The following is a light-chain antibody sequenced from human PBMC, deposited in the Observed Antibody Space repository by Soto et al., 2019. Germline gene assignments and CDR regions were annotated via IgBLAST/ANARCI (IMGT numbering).Light chain of an antibody. CDR2: GVS. V-gene: IGKV3-20*01. J-gene: IGKJ1*01. Sequence: EIVLTQSPGTLSLSPRERATLSCRASQSVTSNSLAWYQHRPGQAPRLLIYGVSNRAPGIPDRFSGSGSGTHFTLTISRLEPEHFAVYYCQKYAASPRTFGQGTQVEVK. CDR1: QSVTSNS. CDR3: QKYAASPRT.